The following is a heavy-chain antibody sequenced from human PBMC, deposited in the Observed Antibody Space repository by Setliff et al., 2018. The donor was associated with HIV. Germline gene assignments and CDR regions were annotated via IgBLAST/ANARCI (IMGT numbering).Heavy chain of an antibody. CDR1: GYTFTDFY. V-gene: IGHV1-2*06. D-gene: IGHD5-12*01. CDR3: ARAHFLVAMTRNWFDP. CDR2: IDPKSGVA. Sequence: ASVKVSCKASGYTFTDFYIHWMRQAPGQGLEWLGRIDPKSGVANYLKKFQGRVIMTRDTSTNTAYMELIRPRFDDTAVYFCARAHFLVAMTRNWFDPWGQGTLVTSPQ. J-gene: IGHJ5*02.